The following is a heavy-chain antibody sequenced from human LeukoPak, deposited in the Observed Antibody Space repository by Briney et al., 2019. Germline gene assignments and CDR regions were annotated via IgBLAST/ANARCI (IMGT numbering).Heavy chain of an antibody. CDR2: IIAIFRTA. J-gene: IGHJ4*02. D-gene: IGHD3-22*01. CDR3: ARALRYYSDSSGYAFDY. V-gene: IGHV1-69*13. Sequence: AVKVSCMASGYTFTGYYMHCGRHTPAQGLEWVAGIIAIFRTANYAQKFQGRVTITADESTSTAYMELSSLRSEDTAVYYCARALRYYSDSSGYAFDYWGQGTLVTVSS. CDR1: GYTFTGYY.